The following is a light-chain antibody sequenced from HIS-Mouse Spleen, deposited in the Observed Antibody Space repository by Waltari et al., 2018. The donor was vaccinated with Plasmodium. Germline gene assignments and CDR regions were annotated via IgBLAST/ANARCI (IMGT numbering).Light chain of an antibody. J-gene: IGKJ3*01. V-gene: IGKV3D-7*01. CDR2: GAS. CDR3: QQYNNWSFT. CDR1: QSVSSSY. Sequence: PGERVTLSCRASQSVSSSYLTWYQQKPGQAPRLLIYGASTRATSIPARFSGSGSGTDFTLTISSLQPEDFAVYYCQQYNNWSFTFGPGTKVDIK.